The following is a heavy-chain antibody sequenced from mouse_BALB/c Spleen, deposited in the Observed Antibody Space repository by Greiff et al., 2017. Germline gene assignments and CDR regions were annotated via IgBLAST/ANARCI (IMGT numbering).Heavy chain of an antibody. V-gene: IGHV1-80*01. Sequence: QVQLKESGAELVRPGSSVKISCKASGYAFSSYWMNWVKQRPGQGLEWIGQIYPGDGDTNYNGKFKGKATLTADKSSSTAYMQLSSLTSEDSAVYFCARGHYGSSYYAMDYWGQGTSVTVSS. CDR1: GYAFSSYW. CDR3: ARGHYGSSYYAMDY. J-gene: IGHJ4*01. CDR2: IYPGDGDT. D-gene: IGHD1-1*01.